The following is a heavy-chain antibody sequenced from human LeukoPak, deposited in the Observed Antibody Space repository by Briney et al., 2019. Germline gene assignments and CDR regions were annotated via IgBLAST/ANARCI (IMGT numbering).Heavy chain of an antibody. D-gene: IGHD6-6*01. Sequence: GGSLRLSCAASGFTFSSYEMNWVRQAPGKGQEWVSYISSSGSTIYYADSVKGRFTISRDNAKNSLYLQMNSLRAEDTAVYYCARDQRYSSSSGGIDYWGQGTLVTVSS. CDR2: ISSSGSTI. J-gene: IGHJ4*02. CDR1: GFTFSSYE. CDR3: ARDQRYSSSSGGIDY. V-gene: IGHV3-48*03.